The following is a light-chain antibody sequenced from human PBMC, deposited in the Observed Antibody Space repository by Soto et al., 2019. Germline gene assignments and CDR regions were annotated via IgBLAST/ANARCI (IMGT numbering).Light chain of an antibody. CDR2: DAS. Sequence: EIVLTQSPATLSLSPGERATLSCRASQSVANYLAWYQQKPGQAPRLLIYDASNRATGIPARFSGSGSGTDFTLTISSLEPEDFAIYYCQQRSNWITFGQGTRLEIK. J-gene: IGKJ5*01. V-gene: IGKV3-11*01. CDR3: QQRSNWIT. CDR1: QSVANY.